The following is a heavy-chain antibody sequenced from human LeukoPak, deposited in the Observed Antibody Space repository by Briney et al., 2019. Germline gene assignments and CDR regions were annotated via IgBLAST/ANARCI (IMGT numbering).Heavy chain of an antibody. J-gene: IGHJ3*02. CDR1: GYSFTSYW. V-gene: IGHV5-51*01. CDR3: ARLTSRYDFWSGYYISCAFDI. Sequence: GESLKISCKGSGYSFTSYWIGWVRQMPGKGLEWMGIIYPGDSDTRYSPSFQGQVTISADKSISTAYLQWSSLKASDTAMYYCARLTSRYDFWSGYYISCAFDIWGQGTMVTVSS. D-gene: IGHD3-3*01. CDR2: IYPGDSDT.